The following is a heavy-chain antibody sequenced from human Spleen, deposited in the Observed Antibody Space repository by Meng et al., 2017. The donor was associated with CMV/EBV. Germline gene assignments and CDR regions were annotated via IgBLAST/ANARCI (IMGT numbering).Heavy chain of an antibody. Sequence: GESLKISCAASGFSFSSYGVNWVRQAPGEGLEWVSSIGRSSSDIYYADSVRGRFTISRDNAKNSLYLQMNSLRAEDTTVYYCARNQVGTFPGYFDLWGRGTLVTVSS. D-gene: IGHD1-26*01. CDR3: ARNQVGTFPGYFDL. CDR1: GFSFSSYG. V-gene: IGHV3-21*01. J-gene: IGHJ2*01. CDR2: IGRSSSDI.